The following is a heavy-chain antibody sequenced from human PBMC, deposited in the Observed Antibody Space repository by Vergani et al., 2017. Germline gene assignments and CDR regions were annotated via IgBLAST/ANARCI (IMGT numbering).Heavy chain of an antibody. D-gene: IGHD5-12*01. J-gene: IGHJ4*02. V-gene: IGHV3-23*01. Sequence: LQLQESGPGLVKPSETLSLTCTVSGGSISSSSYYWGWIRQPPGKGLEWVSSVSGSSATPYYADSVKGRFIISRDNSKNTLHLQMNSLRADDTAVYYCTKGSRGYTGYFFDYWGQGTLATVSS. CDR1: GGSISSSSYY. CDR3: TKGSRGYTGYFFDY. CDR2: VSGSSATP.